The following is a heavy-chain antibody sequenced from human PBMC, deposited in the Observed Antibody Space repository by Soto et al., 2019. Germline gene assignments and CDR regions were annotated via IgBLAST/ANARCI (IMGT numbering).Heavy chain of an antibody. CDR1: GFTFSSYA. Sequence: GGSLRLSCAASGFTFSSYAMSWVRQAPGKGLEWVSAISGSGGSTYYADSVKGRFTISRDNSKNTLYLQMNSLRAEDAAVYYCAKGSNASSGWSYYYYYYGMDVWGQGTLVTVSS. J-gene: IGHJ6*02. V-gene: IGHV3-23*01. CDR2: ISGSGGST. D-gene: IGHD6-19*01. CDR3: AKGSNASSGWSYYYYYYGMDV.